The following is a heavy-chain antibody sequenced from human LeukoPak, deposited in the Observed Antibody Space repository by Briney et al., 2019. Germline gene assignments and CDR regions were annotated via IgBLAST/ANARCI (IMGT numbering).Heavy chain of an antibody. J-gene: IGHJ5*02. D-gene: IGHD4-17*01. CDR2: ISAYNGNT. Sequence: GASVKVSCKASGYTFTNYGISWVRQAPGQGLDWMGWISAYNGNTVYAQELQGRVTMTTDTSTSTAYMELRSLRSDDTAVYYCARASTTVTKNWFDPWGQGTLVTVSS. V-gene: IGHV1-18*01. CDR3: ARASTTVTKNWFDP. CDR1: GYTFTNYG.